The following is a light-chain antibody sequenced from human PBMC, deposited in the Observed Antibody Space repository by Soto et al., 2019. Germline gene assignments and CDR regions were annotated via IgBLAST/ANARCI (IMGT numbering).Light chain of an antibody. V-gene: IGLV2-14*03. Sequence: QSVLTQPASVSGSPGQSFTIPCTGSSSDVGAYHSVSWYQQHPGKAPKLIIFDVSNRPSGVSNRFSGSKSGNTASLTISGLQAEDEADYYCSSFTDTGTAMFGGGTKLTVL. J-gene: IGLJ3*02. CDR3: SSFTDTGTAM. CDR2: DVS. CDR1: SSDVGAYHS.